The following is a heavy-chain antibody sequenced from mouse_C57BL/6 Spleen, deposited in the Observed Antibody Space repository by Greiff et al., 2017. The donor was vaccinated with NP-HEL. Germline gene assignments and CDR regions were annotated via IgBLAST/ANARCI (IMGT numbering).Heavy chain of an antibody. CDR3: AIGYYGSSNYWYFDV. Sequence: VKLMESGAELVKPGASVKLSSKASGYTFTSYWMHWVKQRPGRGLEWIGRIDPNSGGTKYNEKFKSKATLTVDKPSSTAYMQLSSLTSEDSAVYYCAIGYYGSSNYWYFDVWGTGTTVTVSS. CDR1: GYTFTSYW. D-gene: IGHD1-1*01. CDR2: IDPNSGGT. V-gene: IGHV1-62-3*01. J-gene: IGHJ1*03.